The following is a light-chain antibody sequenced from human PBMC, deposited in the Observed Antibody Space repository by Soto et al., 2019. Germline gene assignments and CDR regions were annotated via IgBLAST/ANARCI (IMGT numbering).Light chain of an antibody. CDR3: SSYTSSSSPV. CDR1: SSDVGGYNY. CDR2: DVS. J-gene: IGLJ1*01. Sequence: QSALTQPASVSGSPGQSITISCTGTSSDVGGYNYVSWYQQHPGKAPKLMIYDVSNRPSGVSNRFSGSKSGNTASLTISGLQADYEADYYCSSYTSSSSPVFVTGTKVTVL. V-gene: IGLV2-14*01.